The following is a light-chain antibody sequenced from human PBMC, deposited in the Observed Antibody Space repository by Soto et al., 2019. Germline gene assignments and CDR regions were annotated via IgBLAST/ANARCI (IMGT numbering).Light chain of an antibody. J-gene: IGKJ1*01. CDR1: QSISTY. Sequence: DIQMPQSPSSLSASVGDRVAITCRASQSISTYLNGYQKKLAKAPKLLISAASSLQSGVPSRFSGSGSGTDFTLTISSLQPEDFATYYCQESYSTLTRTFGQGTKVDIK. CDR3: QESYSTLTRT. CDR2: AAS. V-gene: IGKV1-39*01.